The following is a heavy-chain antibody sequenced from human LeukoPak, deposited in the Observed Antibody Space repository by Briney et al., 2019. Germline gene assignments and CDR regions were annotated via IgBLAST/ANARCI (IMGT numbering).Heavy chain of an antibody. Sequence: SVKVSCKASGGTFSSYAISWVRQAPGQGLEWMGGIIPIFGTANHAQKFQGRVTITADESTSTAYMELSSLRSEDTAVYYCARESGCSGGSCYPNWFDPWGQGTLVTVSS. CDR1: GGTFSSYA. J-gene: IGHJ5*02. V-gene: IGHV1-69*01. CDR2: IIPIFGTA. CDR3: ARESGCSGGSCYPNWFDP. D-gene: IGHD2-15*01.